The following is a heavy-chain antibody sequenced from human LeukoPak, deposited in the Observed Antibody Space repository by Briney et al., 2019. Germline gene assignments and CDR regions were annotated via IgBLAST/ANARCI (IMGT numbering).Heavy chain of an antibody. V-gene: IGHV6-1*01. Sequence: SQTLSLTCAISGDSVSSDSAAWNWIRQSPSSGLEWLGRTYYSSKWYKDYAVSVKSRISLNPDTSKNQFSLLLNSVTPEDTAVYYCARARHIVVVPAAMGFWFDPWGQGTLVTVSS. J-gene: IGHJ5*02. CDR1: GDSVSSDSAA. D-gene: IGHD2-2*01. CDR2: TYYSSKWYK. CDR3: ARARHIVVVPAAMGFWFDP.